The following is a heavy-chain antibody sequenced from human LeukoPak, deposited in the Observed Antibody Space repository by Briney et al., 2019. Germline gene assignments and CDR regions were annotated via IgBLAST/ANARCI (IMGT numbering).Heavy chain of an antibody. D-gene: IGHD3-16*01. CDR1: GFIFSIYE. CDR2: VSANCDTI. V-gene: IGHV3-48*03. J-gene: IGHJ4*02. Sequence: GGSLRLSCGASGFIFSIYEMNWVRQAPGKGLEWISYVSANCDTIYHADSVRGRFTISRDNAKNSLYLQMNSLRAEDTALYYCVSAYGGLLDYWGQGTLVTVSS. CDR3: VSAYGGLLDY.